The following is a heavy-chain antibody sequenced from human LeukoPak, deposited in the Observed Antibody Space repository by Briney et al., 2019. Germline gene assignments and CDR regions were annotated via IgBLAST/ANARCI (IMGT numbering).Heavy chain of an antibody. CDR1: GFTFSSYE. Sequence: PGGSLRLSCAASGFTFSSYEMNWVRQAPGKGLEWVSYISNTGSTTYYADSVRGRFTISRDNAKNSLYQQMNSLRDEDTAVYYCARRMRSCSGGTCYSSFDYWGQGTLVTVSS. CDR3: ARRMRSCSGGTCYSSFDY. D-gene: IGHD2-15*01. V-gene: IGHV3-48*03. CDR2: ISNTGSTT. J-gene: IGHJ4*02.